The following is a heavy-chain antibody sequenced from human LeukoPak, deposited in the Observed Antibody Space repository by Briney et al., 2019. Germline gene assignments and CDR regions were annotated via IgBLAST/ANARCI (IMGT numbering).Heavy chain of an antibody. J-gene: IGHJ4*02. CDR3: ARGVGDYVLLDY. Sequence: GGSLRLSCAAWGFILSNYWMQGVGHAAGKGVVWVSRINSEESRKIYADSGKGRFTIYRENAENTVDLQMNSLRADDTAVYYCARGVGDYVLLDYWGQGPLVTVSS. D-gene: IGHD2-21*02. CDR2: INSEESRK. CDR1: GFILSNYW. V-gene: IGHV3-74*01.